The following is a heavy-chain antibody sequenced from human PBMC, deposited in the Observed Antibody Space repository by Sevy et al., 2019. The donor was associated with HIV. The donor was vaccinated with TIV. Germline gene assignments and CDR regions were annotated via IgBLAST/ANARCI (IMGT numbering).Heavy chain of an antibody. V-gene: IGHV4-39*01. J-gene: IGHJ5*02. CDR3: ARISATAITYP. D-gene: IGHD2-21*02. Sequence: SETLSLTCTVSGGSISTSTYFWGWIRQSPGKGLDWIGSVSKSGTTFYNPSLKSRVTVSVDTSKNRFSLDLTSITASDTAVYYCARISATAITYPWGHGTLVTVSS. CDR2: VSKSGTT. CDR1: GGSISTSTYF.